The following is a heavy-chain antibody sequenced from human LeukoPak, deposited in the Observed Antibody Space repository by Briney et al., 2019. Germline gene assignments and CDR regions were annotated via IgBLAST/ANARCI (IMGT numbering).Heavy chain of an antibody. V-gene: IGHV4-59*01. CDR3: ARARRFGELSPDAFDI. CDR1: GGSISSYY. CDR2: IYYSGST. D-gene: IGHD3-10*01. Sequence: PSETLSLTCTVSGGSISSYYWSWIRQPPGKGLEWIGYIYYSGSTNYNPSLKSRVTISVDTSKNQFSLKLSSVTAADTAVYYCARARRFGELSPDAFDIWGQGTMVTVSS. J-gene: IGHJ3*02.